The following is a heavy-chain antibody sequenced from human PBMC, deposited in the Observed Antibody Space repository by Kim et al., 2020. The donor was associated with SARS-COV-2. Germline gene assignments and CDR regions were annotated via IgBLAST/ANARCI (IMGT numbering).Heavy chain of an antibody. Sequence: GESLKISCKSSGYSFMSYWIIWMRQMPGKGLEWMGRIDPSDSYIKYSPSFQGHVTISADKSIKTAYLQWGSLKASDTAIYYCARGYCSGGSCPIDYWGQG. J-gene: IGHJ4*02. V-gene: IGHV5-10-1*01. CDR2: IDPSDSYI. CDR1: GYSFMSYW. CDR3: ARGYCSGGSCPIDY. D-gene: IGHD2-15*01.